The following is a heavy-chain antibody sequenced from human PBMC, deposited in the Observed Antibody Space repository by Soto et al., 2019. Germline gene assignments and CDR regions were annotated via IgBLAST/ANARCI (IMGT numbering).Heavy chain of an antibody. CDR3: ARDGAVNDYGMDV. Sequence: GGSLRLSCAASGFTFSSYWMSWVRQAPGKGLEWVANIKQDGSEKYYVDSVRGRFTISRDNAKNSLYLQMNSLRAEDTAVYYCARDGAVNDYGMDVWGQGTTVTVSS. CDR1: GFTFSSYW. D-gene: IGHD3-16*01. J-gene: IGHJ6*02. V-gene: IGHV3-7*01. CDR2: IKQDGSEK.